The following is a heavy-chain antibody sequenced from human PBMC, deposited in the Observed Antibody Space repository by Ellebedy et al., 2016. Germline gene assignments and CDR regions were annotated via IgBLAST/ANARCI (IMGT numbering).Heavy chain of an antibody. CDR2: IVLGSGDT. CDR1: GFTFSSSA. CDR3: AADPEYSSSSWFDY. Sequence: ASVKVSCKASGFTFSSSAVQWVRQARGQPLEWIGWIVLGSGDTNYAPKFQERVTITRDVSTSTAFMELTSLRSEDTGVYYCAADPEYSSSSWFDYWGQGTLVAVSS. D-gene: IGHD6-6*01. J-gene: IGHJ4*02. V-gene: IGHV1-58*01.